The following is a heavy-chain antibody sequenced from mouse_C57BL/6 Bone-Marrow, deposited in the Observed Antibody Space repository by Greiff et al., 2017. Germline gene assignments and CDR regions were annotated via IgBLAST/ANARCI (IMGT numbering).Heavy chain of an antibody. Sequence: QVQLQQPGAELVKPGASVKLSCKASGYTFTSYWMHWVKQRPGQGLEWIGMIHPNSGSTNYNEKFKSKATLTVDKSSSTAYMQLSSLTSEDSAVYYCARSPFYGYDGGGFAYWGQGTLVTVSA. CDR2: IHPNSGST. CDR1: GYTFTSYW. CDR3: ARSPFYGYDGGGFAY. J-gene: IGHJ3*01. D-gene: IGHD2-9*01. V-gene: IGHV1-64*01.